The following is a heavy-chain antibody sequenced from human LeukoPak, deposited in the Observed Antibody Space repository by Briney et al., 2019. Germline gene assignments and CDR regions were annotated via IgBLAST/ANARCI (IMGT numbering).Heavy chain of an antibody. CDR3: ARDPLFRCSSTSCYLSP. CDR2: IYYSVST. CDR1: GGSISISSYY. Sequence: SETLSLTCTVSGGSISISSYYWGWIRQPPGKGLEWIGSIYYSVSTYYNPSLKSRVTISVDTSKNQFSLKLSSVTAANTAVYYCARDPLFRCSSTSCYLSPWGQGTLVTVSS. V-gene: IGHV4-39*07. D-gene: IGHD2-2*01. J-gene: IGHJ5*02.